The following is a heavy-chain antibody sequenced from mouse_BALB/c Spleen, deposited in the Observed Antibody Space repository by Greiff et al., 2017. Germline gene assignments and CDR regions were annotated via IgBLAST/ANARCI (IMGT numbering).Heavy chain of an antibody. CDR3: ARSLRGSSYGYAMDY. J-gene: IGHJ4*01. CDR2: ISSGCSTI. V-gene: IGHV5-17*02. CDR1: GFTFSSFG. D-gene: IGHD1-1*01. Sequence: VKLMESGGGLVQPGGSRKLSCAASGFTFSSFGMHWVRQAPEKGLEWVAYISSGCSTIYYADTVKGRFTISRDNPKNTLFLQMTSLRSEDTAMYYCARSLRGSSYGYAMDYWGQGTSVTVSS.